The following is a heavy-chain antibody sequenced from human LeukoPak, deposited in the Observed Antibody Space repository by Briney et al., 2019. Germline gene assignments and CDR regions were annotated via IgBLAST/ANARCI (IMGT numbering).Heavy chain of an antibody. Sequence: GGSLRLSCAASGFTFSSYAMHWVRQAPGKGLEWVAVISYDGSNKYYADSVKGRFTISRDNAKNTLYLQMNSLRDEDTAVYYCARGLGIFDHGDYPGGIYWGQGTLVPVSS. CDR3: ARGLGIFDHGDYPGGIY. CDR2: ISYDGSNK. D-gene: IGHD4-17*01. V-gene: IGHV3-30-3*01. CDR1: GFTFSSYA. J-gene: IGHJ4*02.